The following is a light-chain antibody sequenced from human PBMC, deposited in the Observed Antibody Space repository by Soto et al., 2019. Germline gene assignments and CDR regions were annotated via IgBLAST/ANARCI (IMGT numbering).Light chain of an antibody. CDR3: QQYGSSPWT. Sequence: EIVLTQSPGTLSLSPGEGATLSCRASQSVSYYLAWYQQKPGQAPRLLIYDASSRATGVPDRFSGSGSGTDFTLTISRLEPEDFAVYYCQQYGSSPWTFGQGTKVDIK. CDR2: DAS. V-gene: IGKV3-20*01. CDR1: QSVSYY. J-gene: IGKJ1*01.